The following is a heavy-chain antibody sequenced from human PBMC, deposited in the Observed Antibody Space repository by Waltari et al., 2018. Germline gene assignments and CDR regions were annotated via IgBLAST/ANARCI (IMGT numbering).Heavy chain of an antibody. Sequence: EVQLVQSGAEVKKPGESLKISCKGSGYSFTSYWIGWVRQMPGKGLEWMGIIYPGASDTRYCPSFQGQGTISADKSISTAYLQWSSLKASDTAMYYCARHPGYSSGWYYYYYGMDVWGQGTTVTVSS. CDR2: IYPGASDT. D-gene: IGHD6-19*01. CDR3: ARHPGYSSGWYYYYYGMDV. V-gene: IGHV5-51*01. CDR1: GYSFTSYW. J-gene: IGHJ6*02.